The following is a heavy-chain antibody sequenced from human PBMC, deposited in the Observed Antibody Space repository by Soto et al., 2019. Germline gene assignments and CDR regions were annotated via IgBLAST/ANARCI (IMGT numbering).Heavy chain of an antibody. CDR1: GFSFNIYA. D-gene: IGHD3-16*02. CDR3: AKASTYEYVWGSFRYYFDH. Sequence: PGGSLRLSCAASGFSFNIYAMSWVRQAPGKGLEWVSGISGSGDRTHYVDSVKGRFTISRDNVKNTLYLQMNSLRAEDTAVYYSAKASTYEYVWGSFRYYFDHWGKGALVTVSS. J-gene: IGHJ4*02. CDR2: ISGSGDRT. V-gene: IGHV3-23*01.